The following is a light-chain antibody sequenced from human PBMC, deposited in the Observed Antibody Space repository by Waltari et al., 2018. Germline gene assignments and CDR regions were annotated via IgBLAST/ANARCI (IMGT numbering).Light chain of an antibody. J-gene: IGKJ1*01. CDR2: DAA. Sequence: EIVLTQSPATLSLSPGERSTLSCRASQSVSSHLAWYQQKPGQAPRLLIYDAANRATGIPARFTGSGSGTDFTLTISSLEPEDFAVYYCQQRTNSRTFGQGTKVEIK. CDR1: QSVSSH. CDR3: QQRTNSRT. V-gene: IGKV3-11*01.